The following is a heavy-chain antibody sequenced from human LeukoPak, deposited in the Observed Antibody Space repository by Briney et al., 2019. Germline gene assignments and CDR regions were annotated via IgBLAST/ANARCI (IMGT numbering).Heavy chain of an antibody. CDR3: ARDAPDFWSGSSDY. V-gene: IGHV1-69*13. D-gene: IGHD3-3*01. Sequence: SVNVSCKACGGIFHSYAISWVRQAPGQGLEWMGGIIPIFGTANYAQKFQGRVTITADESTSTAYKELSSLRSEDTAVYYCARDAPDFWSGSSDYWGQGTLVTVSS. J-gene: IGHJ4*02. CDR1: GGIFHSYA. CDR2: IIPIFGTA.